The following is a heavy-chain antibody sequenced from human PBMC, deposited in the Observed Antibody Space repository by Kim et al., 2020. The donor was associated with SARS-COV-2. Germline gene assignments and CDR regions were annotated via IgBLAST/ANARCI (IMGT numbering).Heavy chain of an antibody. D-gene: IGHD5-12*01. CDR1: GFTVSSNY. Sequence: WGSLRLSCAASGFTVSSNYMSWVRQAPGKGLEWVSVIYSGGSTYYADSVKGRFTISRHNSKNTLYLQMNSLRAEDTAVYYCAREGFLGLRPETGRYYYYGMDVWGQVTTVTVSS. J-gene: IGHJ6*02. CDR2: IYSGGST. CDR3: AREGFLGLRPETGRYYYYGMDV. V-gene: IGHV3-53*04.